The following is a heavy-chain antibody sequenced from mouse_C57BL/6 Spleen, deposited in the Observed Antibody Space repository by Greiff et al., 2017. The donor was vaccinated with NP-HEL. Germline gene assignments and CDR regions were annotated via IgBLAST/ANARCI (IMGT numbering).Heavy chain of an antibody. CDR2: IWSGGST. J-gene: IGHJ2*01. D-gene: IGHD2-5*01. V-gene: IGHV2-2*01. CDR3: ARTPDYYYSNYVYFDY. Sequence: QVQLQQSGPGLVQPSQSLSITCTVSGFSLTSYGVHWVRQSPGKGLEWLGVIWSGGSTDYNAACISRLSISKDNSKSQVFFKMNSLQADDTAIYYCARTPDYYYSNYVYFDYWGQGPTLTVSS. CDR1: GFSLTSYG.